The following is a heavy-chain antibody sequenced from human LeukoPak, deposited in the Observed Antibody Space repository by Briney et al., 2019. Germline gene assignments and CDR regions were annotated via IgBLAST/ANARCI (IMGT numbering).Heavy chain of an antibody. D-gene: IGHD6-19*01. J-gene: IGHJ6*03. CDR3: ARHGAGNLIFYYYYMDV. CDR1: GGSISSYY. CDR2: IDTSGNT. Sequence: SETLSLTCTVSGGSISSYYWSWIRQPAGKGLEWIGRIDTSGNTNYNPSLKSRVTISVDTSKNQFSLKLSSVTAADTAVYYCARHGAGNLIFYYYYMDVWGKGTTVTISS. V-gene: IGHV4-4*07.